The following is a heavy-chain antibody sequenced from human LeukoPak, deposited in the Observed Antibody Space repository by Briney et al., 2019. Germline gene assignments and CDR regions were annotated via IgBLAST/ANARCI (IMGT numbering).Heavy chain of an antibody. CDR3: VRDGYCNSTTCYEFDY. CDR1: GFTFSSYS. Sequence: GGSLRLSCAASGFTFSSYSMNWVRQAPGKGLEWVANIKQDGSEKYYVDSVKGRFSISRDNAKNSLYLQMNSLRAEDTAVYYCVRDGYCNSTTCYEFDYWGQGTLVTVSS. D-gene: IGHD2-2*01. CDR2: IKQDGSEK. V-gene: IGHV3-7*01. J-gene: IGHJ4*02.